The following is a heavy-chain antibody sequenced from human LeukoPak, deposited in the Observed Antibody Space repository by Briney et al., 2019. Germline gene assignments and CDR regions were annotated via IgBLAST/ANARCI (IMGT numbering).Heavy chain of an antibody. D-gene: IGHD2-2*01. J-gene: IGHJ6*02. CDR2: IYTSGST. CDR1: GGSIRSYY. V-gene: IGHV4-4*07. Sequence: SETLSLTCTVSGGSIRSYYWSWIRQPAGKGLEWTGRIYTSGSTNYNPSLKSRVTMSVDTSKNQFSLKLSSVTAADTAVYYCASSYCSSTSCSPYYYYGMDVWGQGTTVTVSS. CDR3: ASSYCSSTSCSPYYYYGMDV.